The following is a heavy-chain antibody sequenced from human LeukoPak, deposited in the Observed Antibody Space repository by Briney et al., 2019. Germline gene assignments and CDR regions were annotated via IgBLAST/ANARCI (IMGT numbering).Heavy chain of an antibody. CDR2: ISYDGSNK. D-gene: IGHD3-22*01. J-gene: IGHJ6*03. CDR3: AKDSEYYDSSDPRFVPYYYYYYMDV. Sequence: PGGSLRLSCAASGFTFSNYALHWVRQAPGKGLEWVAVISYDGSNKFYADSVRGRFTISRDNSKNTLYLQMNSLRAEDTAVYYCAKDSEYYDSSDPRFVPYYYYYYMDVWGKGTTVTVSS. CDR1: GFTFSNYA. V-gene: IGHV3-30*04.